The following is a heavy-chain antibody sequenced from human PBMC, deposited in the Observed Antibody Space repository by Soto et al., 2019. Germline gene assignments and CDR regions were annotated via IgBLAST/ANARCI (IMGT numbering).Heavy chain of an antibody. CDR2: IYSGGST. J-gene: IGHJ4*02. CDR1: GFTISSNY. V-gene: IGHV3-66*01. Sequence: GGSLRLSCAASGFTISSNYMTWVRQAPGEGLEWVSVIYSGGSTYYTDSVKGRFTISGDSSKTTLYLQMNNLRAEDTAVYYCARGGPRSGQTGYYFDYWGQGT. CDR3: ARGGPRSGQTGYYFDY. D-gene: IGHD3-10*01.